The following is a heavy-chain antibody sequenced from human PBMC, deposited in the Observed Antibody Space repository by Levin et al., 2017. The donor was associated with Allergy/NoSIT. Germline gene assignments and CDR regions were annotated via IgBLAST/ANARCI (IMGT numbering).Heavy chain of an antibody. Sequence: GESLKISCKGSGYSFTSYWIGWVRQMPGKGLEWMGIIYPGDSDTRYSPSFQGQVTISADKSISTAYLQWSSLKASDTSMYYCARLGDYYYYYMDVWGKGTTVTVSS. J-gene: IGHJ6*03. CDR2: IYPGDSDT. CDR1: GYSFTSYW. CDR3: ARLGDYYYYYMDV. V-gene: IGHV5-51*01.